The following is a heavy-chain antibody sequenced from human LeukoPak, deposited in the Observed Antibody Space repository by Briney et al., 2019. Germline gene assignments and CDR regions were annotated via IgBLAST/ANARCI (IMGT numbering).Heavy chain of an antibody. D-gene: IGHD6-6*01. V-gene: IGHV1-46*01. CDR1: GYTFTSYG. Sequence: ASVKVSCKASGYTFTSYGISWVRQAPGQGLEWMGIINPSGGSTSYAQKFQGRVTMTRDTSTSTVYMELSSLRSEDTAVYYCARENSGLAARLFDYWGQGTLVTVSS. CDR2: INPSGGST. CDR3: ARENSGLAARLFDY. J-gene: IGHJ4*02.